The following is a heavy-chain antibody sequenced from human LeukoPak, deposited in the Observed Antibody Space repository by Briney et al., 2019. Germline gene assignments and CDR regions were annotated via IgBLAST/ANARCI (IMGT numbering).Heavy chain of an antibody. CDR3: AKSKPPREYCSVTTCYAGFGAFDI. Sequence: GGSLRLSRAASGFTFSGYGMNWVRQAPGKGLEWVAITSYDGREKYYADSVKGRFTISRDNSKDTLYLQMNSLRPEDTAIYYCAKSKPPREYCSVTTCYAGFGAFDIWGQGTMVTVFS. CDR1: GFTFSGYG. CDR2: TSYDGREK. D-gene: IGHD2-2*01. J-gene: IGHJ3*02. V-gene: IGHV3-30*18.